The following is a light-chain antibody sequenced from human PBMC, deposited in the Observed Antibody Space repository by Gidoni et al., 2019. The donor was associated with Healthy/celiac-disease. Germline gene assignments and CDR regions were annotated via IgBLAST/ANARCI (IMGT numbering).Light chain of an antibody. V-gene: IGKV1-39*01. CDR2: AAS. CDR3: QQSYSNRT. CDR1: QSISNY. Sequence: DIQMTQSPSSLSASVGARVTITCRASQSISNYLNWYQQKPGKAPKVLIYAASTLQSGVPSRCSGSGAGTDFTLTSSRLQPEDFATYYCQQSYSNRTFXQXTKVEI. J-gene: IGKJ1*01.